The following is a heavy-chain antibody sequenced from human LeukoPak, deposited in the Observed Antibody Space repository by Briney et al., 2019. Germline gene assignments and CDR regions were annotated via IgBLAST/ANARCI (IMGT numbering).Heavy chain of an antibody. D-gene: IGHD1-26*01. Sequence: GASVKVSCKASGGTFSSYAISWVRQAPGQGLEWMGRIIPIFGIANYAQKFQGRVTITADKSTSTAYMELSSLRSEDTAVYYCASLIVGPIPSDYWGQGTLVTVSS. CDR2: IIPIFGIA. V-gene: IGHV1-69*04. J-gene: IGHJ4*02. CDR1: GGTFSSYA. CDR3: ASLIVGPIPSDY.